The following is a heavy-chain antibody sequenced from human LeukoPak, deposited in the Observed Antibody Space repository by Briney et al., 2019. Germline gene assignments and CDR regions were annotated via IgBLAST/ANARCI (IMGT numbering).Heavy chain of an antibody. CDR2: IYSGGAT. CDR3: ARWKMEVKVVDVFDI. Sequence: GGSLRLSCAASGFSVSGNYMSWVRQAPGKGLEWVSAIYSGGATYYTDSVKGRFTMSRHTSKNTLDLQMNSLRVEDTAVYYCARWKMEVKVVDVFDIWGQGTRVTVSS. J-gene: IGHJ3*02. V-gene: IGHV3-53*04. D-gene: IGHD3-22*01. CDR1: GFSVSGNY.